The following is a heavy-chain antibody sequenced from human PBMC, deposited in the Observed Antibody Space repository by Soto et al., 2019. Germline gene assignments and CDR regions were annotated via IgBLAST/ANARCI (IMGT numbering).Heavy chain of an antibody. V-gene: IGHV3-9*01. CDR3: AKDKVTRNYYYYGMDV. D-gene: IGHD4-17*01. J-gene: IGHJ6*02. CDR1: GFTFDDYG. CDR2: ISWNSGSI. Sequence: EVQLVESGGGLVQPGWSLRLSCAASGFTFDDYGMNWVRQAPGKGLEWVSGISWNSGSIGYADSVKGRFTISRDNAKKSLYLHMNSLSTEDTALYFCAKDKVTRNYYYYGMDVWGQGTTVTVSS.